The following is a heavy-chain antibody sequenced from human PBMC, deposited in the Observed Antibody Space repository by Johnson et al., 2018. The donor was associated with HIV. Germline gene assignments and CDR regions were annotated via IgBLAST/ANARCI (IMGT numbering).Heavy chain of an antibody. CDR3: TSRYSSNWWGYAFDI. CDR1: GFTVSSYY. V-gene: IGHV3-66*01. J-gene: IGHJ3*02. Sequence: VQLVESGGGLVQPGGSLRLSCAASGFTVSSYYMSWVRQAPGKGLEWVSVLFSGGTTYYADSVTGRFTISREYSKNTAYLQMNSLKTEDAAVYYCTSRYSSNWWGYAFDIWGQGTVVTVSS. D-gene: IGHD6-13*01. CDR2: LFSGGTT.